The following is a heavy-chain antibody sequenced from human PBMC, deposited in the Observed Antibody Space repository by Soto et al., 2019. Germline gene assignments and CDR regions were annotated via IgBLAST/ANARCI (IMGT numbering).Heavy chain of an antibody. D-gene: IGHD6-13*01. Sequence: GGSLRLSCAASGFTFSSYAMHWVRQAPGKGLEWVAVISYDGSNKYYADSVKGRFTISRDNSKNTLYLQMNSLRAEDTAVYYCATGYSSSWQDYWGQGTLVTVSS. V-gene: IGHV3-30-3*01. CDR2: ISYDGSNK. CDR3: ATGYSSSWQDY. CDR1: GFTFSSYA. J-gene: IGHJ4*02.